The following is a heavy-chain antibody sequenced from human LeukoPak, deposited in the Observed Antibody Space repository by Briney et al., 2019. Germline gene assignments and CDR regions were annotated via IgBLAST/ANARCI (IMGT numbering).Heavy chain of an antibody. Sequence: GSLRLSCVASGFTFSNYAMHWVRQAPGKGLEYVSAISDDGGSSYYADSVRGRFTISRDNSKNTLYLQMGSLRAEDMAVYYCARDAGGSPDYWGQGTLVTVSS. V-gene: IGHV3-64*02. D-gene: IGHD5-12*01. CDR3: ARDAGGSPDY. CDR1: GFTFSNYA. J-gene: IGHJ4*02. CDR2: ISDDGGSS.